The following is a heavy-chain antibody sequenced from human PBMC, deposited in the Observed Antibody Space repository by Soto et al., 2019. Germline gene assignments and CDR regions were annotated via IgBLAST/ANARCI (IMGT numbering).Heavy chain of an antibody. J-gene: IGHJ4*02. V-gene: IGHV1-69*08. CDR2: IIPILGIA. CDR1: GGTFSSYT. D-gene: IGHD5-12*01. CDR3: ARDRGGYDSLMVDY. Sequence: QVQLVQSGAEVKKPGSSVKVSCKASGGTFSSYTISWVRQAPGQGLELMGRIIPILGIANYAQKFQGRVKITEDKSTSTAYMELSSLRSEDTAVYYCARDRGGYDSLMVDYWGQGTLVTVSS.